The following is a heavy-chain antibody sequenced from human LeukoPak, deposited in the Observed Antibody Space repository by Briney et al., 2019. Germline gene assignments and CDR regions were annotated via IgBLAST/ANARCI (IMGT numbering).Heavy chain of an antibody. CDR3: ARDLRVVITGSFDS. Sequence: PGGSLRLSCAASGLSFDDYGLTWVRQAPGRGLEWVSGINWNGDSTDYADSVKGRFTISRDNAKNSLYLQMNSLRAEDTALYYCARDLRVVITGSFDSWGQGTLVTVSS. V-gene: IGHV3-20*04. J-gene: IGHJ4*02. CDR2: INWNGDST. D-gene: IGHD3-22*01. CDR1: GLSFDDYG.